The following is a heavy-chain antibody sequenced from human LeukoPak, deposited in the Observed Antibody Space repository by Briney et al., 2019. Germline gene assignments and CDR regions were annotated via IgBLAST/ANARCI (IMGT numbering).Heavy chain of an antibody. CDR2: IYSGGST. CDR1: GFTVSSNY. J-gene: IGHJ3*02. CDR3: ARDNRITSDAFDI. Sequence: GGSLRLSCAASGFTVSSNYMSWVRLAPGKGLEWVSVIYSGGSTYYADPVKGRFTISRDNSKNTMYLQMNSLRAEDTAVYYCARDNRITSDAFDIWGQGTMVTVSS. D-gene: IGHD2/OR15-2a*01. V-gene: IGHV3-53*01.